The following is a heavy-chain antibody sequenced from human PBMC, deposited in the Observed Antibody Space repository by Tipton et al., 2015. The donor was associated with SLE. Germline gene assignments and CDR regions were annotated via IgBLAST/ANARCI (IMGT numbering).Heavy chain of an antibody. Sequence: LSLTCSVSGDSINNKNYYWGWIRQPPGKGLEWIGAIYYSENTNYNPSLKSRVTISVDTSKNQFSLKLSSVTAADTAVYYCARVAYDFWSGYGDYYYGMDVWGQGTTVTVSS. CDR3: ARVAYDFWSGYGDYYYGMDV. CDR2: IYYSENT. J-gene: IGHJ6*02. D-gene: IGHD3-3*01. V-gene: IGHV4-39*07. CDR1: GDSINNKNYY.